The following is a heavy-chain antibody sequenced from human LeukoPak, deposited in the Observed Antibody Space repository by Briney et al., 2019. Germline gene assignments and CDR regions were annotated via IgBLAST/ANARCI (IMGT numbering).Heavy chain of an antibody. V-gene: IGHV4-39*07. CDR3: ANLGYCTNGVCSPFED. J-gene: IGHJ4*02. CDR2: IYYSGST. CDR1: GGSISSSSYY. D-gene: IGHD2-8*01. Sequence: PSETLSLTCTVSGGSISSSSYYWGWIRQPPGKGLEWIGSIYYSGSTYYNPSLKSRVTISVDTSKNQFSLKLSSVTAADAAVYYCANLGYCTNGVCSPFEDWGQGTLVTVSS.